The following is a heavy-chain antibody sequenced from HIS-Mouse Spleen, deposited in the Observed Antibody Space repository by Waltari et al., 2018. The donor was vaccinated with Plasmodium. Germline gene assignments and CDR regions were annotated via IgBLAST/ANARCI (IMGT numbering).Heavy chain of an antibody. CDR1: GVTFGSYW. J-gene: IGHJ2*01. V-gene: IGHV3-7*01. CDR3: ASSWYWYFDL. D-gene: IGHD6-13*01. CDR2: IKQDGSEK. Sequence: EVQLVESGGGLVKPGGSRRASCAASGVTFGSYWMSWVRQAPGKGLEWVANIKQDGSEKYYVDSVKGRFTISRDNAKNSLYLQMNSLRAEDTAVYYCASSWYWYFDLWGRGTLVTVSS.